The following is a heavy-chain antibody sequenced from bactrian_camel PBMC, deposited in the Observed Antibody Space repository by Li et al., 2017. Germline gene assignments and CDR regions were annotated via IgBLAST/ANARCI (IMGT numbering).Heavy chain of an antibody. CDR1: GYSYNLL. V-gene: IGHV3S63*01. CDR3: AADSWCEHGGGWLSEGFGKY. Sequence: VQLVESGGGSVQAGGSLRLSCAASGYSYNLLMAWFRQAPGKEREGVAAIRSGTPYYADSVKGRFTISQDKAENTVWLPMNSLQPEDTAMYYCAADSWCEHGGGWLSEGFGKYWGQGTQVTVS. CDR2: IRSGTP. J-gene: IGHJ4*01. D-gene: IGHD6*01.